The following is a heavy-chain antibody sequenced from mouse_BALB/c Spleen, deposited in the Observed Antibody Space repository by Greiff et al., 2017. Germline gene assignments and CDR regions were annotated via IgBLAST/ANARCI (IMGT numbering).Heavy chain of an antibody. J-gene: IGHJ3*01. CDR2: ISSGGSYT. Sequence: EVQLVESGGGLVKPGGSLKLSCAASGFTFSSYAMSWVRQTPEKRLEWVATISSGGSYTYYPDSVKGRFTISRDNAKNTLYLQMSSLRSEDTAMYYCASTLSLGYDYWGQGTLVTVSA. CDR3: ASTLSLGYDY. D-gene: IGHD1-2*01. CDR1: GFTFSSYA. V-gene: IGHV5-9-3*01.